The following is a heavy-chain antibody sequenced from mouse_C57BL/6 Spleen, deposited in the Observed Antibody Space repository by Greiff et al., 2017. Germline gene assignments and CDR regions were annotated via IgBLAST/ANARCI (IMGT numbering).Heavy chain of an antibody. CDR2: ISSGGSYN. J-gene: IGHJ3*01. D-gene: IGHD2-4*01. V-gene: IGHV5-6*01. CDR1: GFTFSSYG. CDR3: ARPLEGNYDEFAY. Sequence: EVKLVESGGDLVKPGGSLKLSCAASGFTFSSYGMSWVRQTPDKRLAWVATISSGGSYNYYPDSVKGRFTISRDNAKNTLYLQNSSRKSEDTTMYYCARPLEGNYDEFAYWGQGTLVTVSA.